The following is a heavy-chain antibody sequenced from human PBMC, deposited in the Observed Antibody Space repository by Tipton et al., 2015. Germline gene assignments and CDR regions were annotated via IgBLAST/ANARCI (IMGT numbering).Heavy chain of an antibody. V-gene: IGHV3-48*02. J-gene: IGHJ4*02. CDR1: GFTFGSYD. CDR2: ISSRSSTI. D-gene: IGHD6-19*01. Sequence: SLRLSCAASGFTFGSYDMNWVRQAPGKGLEWVSYISSRSSTIYYADSVKGRFTISRDNANNSLHLQMHSLRDEDTAVYYCATKLYASAWEYWGQGTLVPVT. CDR3: ATKLYASAWEY.